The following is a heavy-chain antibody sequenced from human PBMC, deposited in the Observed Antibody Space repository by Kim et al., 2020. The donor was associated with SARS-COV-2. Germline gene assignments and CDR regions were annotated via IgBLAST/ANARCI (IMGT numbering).Heavy chain of an antibody. D-gene: IGHD4-4*01. CDR1: GFTFSDYY. CDR3: ARAPTVGHYYYMDV. V-gene: IGHV3-11*01. J-gene: IGHJ6*03. Sequence: GGSLRLSCAASGFTFSDYYMSWIRQAPGKGLEWVSYISSSGSTIYYADSVKGRFTISRDNAKNSLYLQMNSLRAEDTAVYYCARAPTVGHYYYMDVWGKGTTVTVSS. CDR2: ISSSGSTI.